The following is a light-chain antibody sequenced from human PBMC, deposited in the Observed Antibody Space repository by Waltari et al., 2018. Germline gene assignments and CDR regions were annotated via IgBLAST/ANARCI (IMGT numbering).Light chain of an antibody. CDR1: RSDVGNYDL. V-gene: IGLV2-23*02. CDR2: DVT. Sequence: QPALTQPASVSGSPGQSITISCTGSRSDVGNYDLVSWYQQHPGKVPKLLIYDVTKRPSGVSSRFSGSKSGNTASLTISVLQAEDEADYYCCSYAGSFVLFGGGTNLTVL. CDR3: CSYAGSFVL. J-gene: IGLJ2*01.